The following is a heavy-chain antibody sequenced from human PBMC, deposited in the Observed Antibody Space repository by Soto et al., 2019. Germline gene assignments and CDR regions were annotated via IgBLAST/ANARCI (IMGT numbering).Heavy chain of an antibody. D-gene: IGHD5-12*01. J-gene: IGHJ4*02. Sequence: SETLSLTCTVSGGSISSGGYYWSWIRQHPGKGLEWIGYIYYSGSTYYNPSLKSRVTISVDTSKNQFSLKLSSVTAADTAVYYCAREKYSGYDFPRGLFDYWGQGTLVTSPQ. CDR2: IYYSGST. V-gene: IGHV4-31*03. CDR3: AREKYSGYDFPRGLFDY. CDR1: GGSISSGGYY.